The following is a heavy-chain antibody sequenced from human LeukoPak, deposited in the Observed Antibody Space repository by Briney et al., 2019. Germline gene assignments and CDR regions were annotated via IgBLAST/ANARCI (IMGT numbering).Heavy chain of an antibody. CDR1: GFTFGDYS. D-gene: IGHD2-21*02. Sequence: PGGSLRLSCTASGFTFGDYSMSWFRQAPGKGLEWVGLIRTKPDGGTTDYAASVKGRFTISRDDSKSIVYLQMNSLKTEDTAVYYCTRDRHIVVVTALDCWGQGTLVTVSS. V-gene: IGHV3-49*03. CDR2: IRTKPDGGTT. J-gene: IGHJ4*02. CDR3: TRDRHIVVVTALDC.